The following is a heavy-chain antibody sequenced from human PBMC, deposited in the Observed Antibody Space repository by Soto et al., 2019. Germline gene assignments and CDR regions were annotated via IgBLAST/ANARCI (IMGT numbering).Heavy chain of an antibody. CDR3: ARGRLRLGYCSRTSCYPFDY. D-gene: IGHD2-2*01. CDR1: GGSFSGYY. Sequence: QVQLQQWGAGLLKPSETLSLTCAVYGGSFSGYYWSWIRQPPGKGLEWIGEINHSGSTNYNPSLKSRITISVDTSKGQFSLKLGTVTAADTAVYYCARGRLRLGYCSRTSCYPFDYWGQGTLVTVSS. J-gene: IGHJ4*02. CDR2: INHSGST. V-gene: IGHV4-34*01.